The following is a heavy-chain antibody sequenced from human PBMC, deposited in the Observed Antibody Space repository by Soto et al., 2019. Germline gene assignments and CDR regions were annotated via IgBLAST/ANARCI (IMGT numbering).Heavy chain of an antibody. Sequence: SETLSLTCTVSGGSIGSSSYYWGWIRQPPGKGLEWIGSIYYTGSTYYNPSLKSRVTISVDTSKNQFSLKLSSVTAADTAVYYCARVPDRWGQGTLVTVSS. CDR2: IYYTGST. CDR1: GGSIGSSSYY. J-gene: IGHJ5*02. V-gene: IGHV4-39*07. CDR3: ARVPDR. D-gene: IGHD2-2*01.